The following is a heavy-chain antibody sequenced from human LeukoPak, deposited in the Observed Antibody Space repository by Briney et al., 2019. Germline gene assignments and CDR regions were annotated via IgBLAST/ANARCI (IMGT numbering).Heavy chain of an antibody. CDR3: AKDALRCSSTSCYAYFDY. D-gene: IGHD2-2*01. Sequence: TGGSLRLSCAASGLFFRNYGIHWVRQAPGSGLDWVAFISYDGTNKFYADSVKGRFTISSDNSKNTLYLQMNSLRAEDTAVYYCAKDALRCSSTSCYAYFDYWGQGTLVTVSS. CDR1: GLFFRNYG. CDR2: ISYDGTNK. J-gene: IGHJ4*02. V-gene: IGHV3-30*02.